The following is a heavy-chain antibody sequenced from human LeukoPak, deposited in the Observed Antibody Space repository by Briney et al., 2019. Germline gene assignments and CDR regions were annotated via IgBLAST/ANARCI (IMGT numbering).Heavy chain of an antibody. V-gene: IGHV1-18*01. CDR2: ISAYNGDT. CDR3: ARAGYCGGAGCRGGRAFDV. CDR1: GYTFSNYD. D-gene: IGHD2-21*01. J-gene: IGHJ3*01. Sequence: GASVKVSCKTSGYTFSNYDIYWVRQAPGQGLECMGWISAYNGDTRYAQILQGRFTVTTDTSTSTAYMELRSLTYDDTAVYYCARAGYCGGAGCRGGRAFDVWGQGTMVTVSS.